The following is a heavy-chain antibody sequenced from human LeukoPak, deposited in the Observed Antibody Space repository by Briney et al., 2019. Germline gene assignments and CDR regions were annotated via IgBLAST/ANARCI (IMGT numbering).Heavy chain of an antibody. J-gene: IGHJ4*02. CDR2: ICADGST. Sequence: GGSLRLSCAASGFTVSSNFMSWVRQAPGKGLEWVSVICADGSTYYADSVKGRFSISRDNSKNTLNLQMSSLRAEDTAVYYCTRLGWGSWGQGTLVTVSS. CDR1: GFTVSSNF. CDR3: TRLGWGS. D-gene: IGHD3-16*01. V-gene: IGHV3-66*04.